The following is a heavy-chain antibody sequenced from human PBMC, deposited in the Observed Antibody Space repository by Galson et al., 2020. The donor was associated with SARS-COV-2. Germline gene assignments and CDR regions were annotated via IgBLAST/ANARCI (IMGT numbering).Heavy chain of an antibody. D-gene: IGHD4-17*01. V-gene: IGHV3-33*07. Sequence: GESLKISCTTSGFTFSSYGMFWVSQATGKGLEWVASIWSDGTNQYYADSVKGRFTISRDNFRNTLYLQMSSLGAEDTALYYCARVKKEGYDYGDYIDYWGQGTLVTISS. CDR3: ARVKKEGYDYGDYIDY. J-gene: IGHJ4*02. CDR1: GFTFSSYG. CDR2: IWSDGTNQ.